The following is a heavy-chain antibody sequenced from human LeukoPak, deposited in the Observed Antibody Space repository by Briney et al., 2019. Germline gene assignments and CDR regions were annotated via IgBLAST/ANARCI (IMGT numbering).Heavy chain of an antibody. CDR1: GFTVSSNY. CDR3: ARDRGGYYNGWGAFDI. V-gene: IGHV3-53*04. D-gene: IGHD3-22*01. J-gene: IGHJ3*02. Sequence: GGSLRLSCAASGFTVSSNYMSWVRQAPGKRLEWVSVIYSGGSTYYADSVKGRFTISRHNSKNTLYLQMNSLRAEDTAVYYCARDRGGYYNGWGAFDIWGQGTMVTVSS. CDR2: IYSGGST.